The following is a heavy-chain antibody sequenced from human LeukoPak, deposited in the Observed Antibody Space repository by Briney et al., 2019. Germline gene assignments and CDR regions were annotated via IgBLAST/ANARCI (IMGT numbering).Heavy chain of an antibody. J-gene: IGHJ4*02. V-gene: IGHV3-74*01. CDR3: IRGPTYFDS. CDR1: GYTFSSHW. CDR2: INSDGSST. Sequence: GGSLRLSCAASGYTFSSHWMHWVRQVPGKGLVWVSRINSDGSSTSYGDSVKGRFTISRDNAKGTLYLQMHSLRVEDTAVYYCIRGPTYFDSWGQGTLVTASS.